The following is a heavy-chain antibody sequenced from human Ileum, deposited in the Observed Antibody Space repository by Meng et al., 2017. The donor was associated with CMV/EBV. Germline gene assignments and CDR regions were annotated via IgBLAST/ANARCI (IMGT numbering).Heavy chain of an antibody. CDR2: LSYNEDT. J-gene: IGHJ4*02. V-gene: IGHV4-39*07. D-gene: IGHD2/OR15-2a*01. CDR3: AQRIYIDSYYFDS. Sequence: PLLPVLGTRRVNPSETPSPPRTFLGGPISRNYYWGWIRQSPGKGLEWIGVLSYNEDTYYNPSLKRRVTFPVDTSKNQFSLKLNSVIAADTAVYYCAQRIYIDSYYFDSWGQETLVTVSS. CDR1: GGPISRNYY.